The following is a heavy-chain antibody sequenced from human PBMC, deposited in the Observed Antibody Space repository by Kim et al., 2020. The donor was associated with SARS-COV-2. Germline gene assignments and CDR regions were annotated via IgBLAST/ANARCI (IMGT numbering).Heavy chain of an antibody. V-gene: IGHV3-33*06. CDR3: AKTPEAWGSSGWYDYYGMDV. J-gene: IGHJ6*02. D-gene: IGHD6-19*01. CDR1: GFTFSSYG. Sequence: GGSLRLSCAASGFTFSSYGMHWVRQAPGKGLEWVAVIWYDGSNKYYADSVKGRFTISRDNSKNTLYLQMNSLRAEDTAVYYCAKTPEAWGSSGWYDYYGMDVWGQGTTVTVSS. CDR2: IWYDGSNK.